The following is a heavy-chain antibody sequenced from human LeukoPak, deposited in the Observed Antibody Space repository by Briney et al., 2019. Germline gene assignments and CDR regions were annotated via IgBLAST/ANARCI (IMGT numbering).Heavy chain of an antibody. Sequence: GGSLRLSCAASAFTCSSHWMNWVRQAPGKGLEWVANINQDGSQKYCVDSVKGRFTISRDNDRKSLYLQMSGLRAEDTAVYYCARDSYGMDVWGQGTTVTVSS. CDR3: ARDSYGMDV. CDR2: INQDGSQK. J-gene: IGHJ6*02. CDR1: AFTCSSHW. V-gene: IGHV3-7*05.